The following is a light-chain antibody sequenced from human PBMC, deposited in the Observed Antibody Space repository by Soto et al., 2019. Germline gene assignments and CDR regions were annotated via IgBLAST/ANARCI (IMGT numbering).Light chain of an antibody. CDR3: QHYCSSSLFT. CDR1: QSVSSSY. J-gene: IGKJ3*01. Sequence: EIVLTQSPATLSLSPGERAPLSCRASQSVSSSYLSWYPQKPGQAPRLLIYGASSSATGIPDRFSGSGSGTDFTLTISSLEPEDFAVYYCQHYCSSSLFTCGPGTKVDIK. V-gene: IGKV3-20*01. CDR2: GAS.